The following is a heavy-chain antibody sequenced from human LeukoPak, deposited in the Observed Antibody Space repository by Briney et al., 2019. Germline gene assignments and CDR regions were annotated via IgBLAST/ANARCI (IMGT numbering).Heavy chain of an antibody. CDR3: VKSASNYGANWFDP. CDR1: GFTFSTYA. J-gene: IGHJ5*02. CDR2: ISSNGDST. D-gene: IGHD4/OR15-4a*01. V-gene: IGHV3-64D*09. Sequence: SGGSLRLSCSASGFTFSTYAMHWVRQAPGKGLEYVSAISSNGDSTFYADSVKGRFTISRDNSKNTLYLQMSSLRAEDTAVYYCVKSASNYGANWFDPWGQGTLVTVSS.